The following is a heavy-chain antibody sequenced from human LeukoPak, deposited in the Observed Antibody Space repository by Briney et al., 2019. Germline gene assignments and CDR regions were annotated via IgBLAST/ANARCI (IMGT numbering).Heavy chain of an antibody. CDR2: IYYSGST. J-gene: IGHJ4*02. CDR3: ARGGSSSWYY. D-gene: IGHD6-13*01. Sequence: SQTLSLTCTVSGGSISSGDYYWGWIPQPPGKGLEWIGYIYYSGSTYYNPSLKSRITISVDTSKNQFSLKLSSVTAADTAVYYCARGGSSSWYYWGQGTLVTVSS. V-gene: IGHV4-30-4*08. CDR1: GGSISSGDYY.